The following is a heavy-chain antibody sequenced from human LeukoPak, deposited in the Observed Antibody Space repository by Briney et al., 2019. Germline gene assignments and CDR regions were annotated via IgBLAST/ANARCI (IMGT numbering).Heavy chain of an antibody. D-gene: IGHD5-18*01. CDR3: ASAPLGNSFGYMAY. CDR1: GGSISSYY. V-gene: IGHV4-59*12. CDR2: IYYSGST. Sequence: SETLSLTCTVSGGSISSYYWSWIRQPPGKGLEWIGYIYYSGSTNYNPSLKSRVTISVDTSKNQFSLKLNSVTAADTAVYFCASAPLGNSFGYMAYWGQGALVTVSS. J-gene: IGHJ4*02.